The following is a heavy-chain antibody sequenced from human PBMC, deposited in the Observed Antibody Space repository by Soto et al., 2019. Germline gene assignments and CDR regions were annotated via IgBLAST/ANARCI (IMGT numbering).Heavy chain of an antibody. CDR1: GFTFSSYD. CDR2: IGTAGDT. CDR3: ARAGYCSGGSPRGGCYGMDV. V-gene: IGHV3-13*01. Sequence: PGGSLRLSCAASGFTFSSYDMHWVRQATGKGLEWVSAIGTAGDTYYPGSVKGRFTISRENAKNSLYLQMNSLRAGDTAVYYCARAGYCSGGSPRGGCYGMDVWGQGTTVTVSS. J-gene: IGHJ6*02. D-gene: IGHD2-15*01.